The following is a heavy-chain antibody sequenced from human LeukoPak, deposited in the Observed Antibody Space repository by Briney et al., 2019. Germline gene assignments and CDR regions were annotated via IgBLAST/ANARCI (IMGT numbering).Heavy chain of an antibody. CDR1: GFTFSSYG. CDR3: AKGRSSTWYSAFGI. D-gene: IGHD6-13*01. V-gene: IGHV3-23*01. CDR2: ISGSGINI. Sequence: GGSLRLSCAAAGFTFSSYGMGWVRQAPGKGLEWVSGISGSGINIYYADSVKGRFTVSRDQSKNTLYLQMNSLRAEDTAVYYCAKGRSSTWYSAFGIWGQGTMVTVSS. J-gene: IGHJ3*02.